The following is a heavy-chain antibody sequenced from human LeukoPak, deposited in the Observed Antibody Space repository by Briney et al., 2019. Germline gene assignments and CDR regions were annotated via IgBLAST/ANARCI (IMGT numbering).Heavy chain of an antibody. V-gene: IGHV3-23*01. CDR3: ARDRALYDSRRGYYYTEDDY. J-gene: IGHJ4*02. D-gene: IGHD3-22*01. CDR1: GFTFSSYA. CDR2: ISGSGGST. Sequence: GGSLRLSCAASGFTFSSYAMSWVRQAPGKGLEWVSAISGSGGSTYYADSVKSRFTISRDNSKDTLYLQMNSLRGDDTAVYYCARDRALYDSRRGYYYTEDDYWGQGTLVTVSS.